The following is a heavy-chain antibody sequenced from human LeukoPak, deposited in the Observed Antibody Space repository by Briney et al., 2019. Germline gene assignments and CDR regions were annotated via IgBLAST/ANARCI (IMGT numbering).Heavy chain of an antibody. D-gene: IGHD1-26*01. J-gene: IGHJ4*02. V-gene: IGHV3-48*01. CDR2: ISATSSTI. CDR1: GFTFSSYS. Sequence: PGGSLRLSCAVSGFTFSSYSMNWGRQAPGKGLEWVSYISATSSTIYYADSVKGRFTISRDNAKNSLYLQMNSLRAEDTAVYYCARASGSFYPFDYWGQGSLVTVSS. CDR3: ARASGSFYPFDY.